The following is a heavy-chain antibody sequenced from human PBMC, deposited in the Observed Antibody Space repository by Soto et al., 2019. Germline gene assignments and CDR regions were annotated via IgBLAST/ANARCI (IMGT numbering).Heavy chain of an antibody. CDR3: ARGPRVSSTGTWAH. CDR2: ISDNGSST. J-gene: IGHJ4*02. Sequence: GGSLRLSCSVSGFTFSAYWMHWVRQVPGKGLNWVSGISDNGSSTTYADSVKGRFAISRDNAKNTLYLEMNSLRADDTGVYYCARGPRVSSTGTWAHWGRGTLVTVSS. CDR1: GFTFSAYW. V-gene: IGHV3-74*01. D-gene: IGHD1-1*01.